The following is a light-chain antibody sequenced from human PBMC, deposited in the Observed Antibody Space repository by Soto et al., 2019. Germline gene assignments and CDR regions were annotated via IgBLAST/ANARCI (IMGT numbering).Light chain of an antibody. Sequence: DIQMTQSPSSLSASVGDRVTITCRASQSISSYLNWYQQKPGKAPKLLIYAASSLQSGVPSRFSGSGSGTDFTLTISSLQPEDFATYYCQQSYSTPSTVGQGTKVDIK. CDR2: AAS. CDR1: QSISSY. CDR3: QQSYSTPST. J-gene: IGKJ1*01. V-gene: IGKV1-39*01.